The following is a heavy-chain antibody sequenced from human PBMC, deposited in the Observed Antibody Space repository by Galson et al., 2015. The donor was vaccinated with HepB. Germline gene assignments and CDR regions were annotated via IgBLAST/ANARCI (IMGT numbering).Heavy chain of an antibody. V-gene: IGHV6-1*01. Sequence: CAISGDSVSSNSAGWNWIRQSPSRGLEWLGRTYYRSKWYIDYAESVKSRITINPDTSKNQFSLQLNSVTPEDTAVYYCAGGGLVRGLKGWFDPWGQGTLVTV. CDR1: GDSVSSNSAG. CDR3: AGGGLVRGLKGWFDP. J-gene: IGHJ5*02. D-gene: IGHD3-10*01. CDR2: TYYRSKWYI.